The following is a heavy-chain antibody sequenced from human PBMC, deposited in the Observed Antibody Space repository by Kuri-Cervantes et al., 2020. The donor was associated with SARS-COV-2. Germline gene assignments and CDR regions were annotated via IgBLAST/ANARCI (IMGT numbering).Heavy chain of an antibody. J-gene: IGHJ4*02. Sequence: AESLSLTCAASGFTFSSYAMHGVRQAPGKVLEWLAVISYDGSNKYYADSVKGRFTTFSDNSKNTLSLKMNSLKAKDTAVYYCAREESGDSGSYVYYWGQGTLVTVSS. CDR2: ISYDGSNK. CDR1: GFTFSSYA. D-gene: IGHD1-26*01. CDR3: AREESGDSGSYVYY. V-gene: IGHV3-30-3*01.